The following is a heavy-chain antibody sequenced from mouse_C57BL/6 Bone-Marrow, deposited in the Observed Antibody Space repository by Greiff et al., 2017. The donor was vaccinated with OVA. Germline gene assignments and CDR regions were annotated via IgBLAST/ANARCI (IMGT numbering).Heavy chain of an antibody. Sequence: QVQLKQSGAELARPGASVKMSCKASGYTFTSYTMHWVKQRPGQGLEWIGYINPSSGYTKYNQKFKDKATLTADKSSSTAYMQLSSLTSEDSAVYYCARGGSYYGNYGWYFDVWGTGTTVTVSS. V-gene: IGHV1-4*01. J-gene: IGHJ1*03. CDR3: ARGGSYYGNYGWYFDV. CDR1: GYTFTSYT. D-gene: IGHD2-1*01. CDR2: INPSSGYT.